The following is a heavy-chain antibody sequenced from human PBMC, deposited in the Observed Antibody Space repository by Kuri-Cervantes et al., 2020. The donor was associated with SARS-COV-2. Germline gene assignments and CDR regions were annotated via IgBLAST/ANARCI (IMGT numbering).Heavy chain of an antibody. D-gene: IGHD3-16*01. CDR3: AKDRSRLGDFPGDYGMDV. CDR1: GGSISSYY. V-gene: IGHV4-59*01. J-gene: IGHJ6*02. CDR2: IYYSGST. Sequence: SETLSLTCTVSGGSISSYYWSWIRQPPGKGLEWIGYIYYSGSTNYNPSLKSRVTISVDTSKNQFSLKLSSVTAADTAIYYCAKDRSRLGDFPGDYGMDVWGQGTMVTVSS.